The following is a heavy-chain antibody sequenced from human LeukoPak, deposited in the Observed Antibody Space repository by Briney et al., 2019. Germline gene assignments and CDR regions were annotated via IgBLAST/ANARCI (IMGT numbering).Heavy chain of an antibody. J-gene: IGHJ4*02. CDR3: AREPNNVVTPAGFDY. V-gene: IGHV3-23*01. Sequence: GWSLTLSCAASGFTFRPYPMTWLRQAPGKGLDWVATISSGADYICYADSVKGRFTISRDNSKSTLYLQMNSLRAEDTAVYYCAREPNNVVTPAGFDYWGQGTLVTVSS. CDR2: ISSGADYI. D-gene: IGHD2-2*01. CDR1: GFTFRPYP.